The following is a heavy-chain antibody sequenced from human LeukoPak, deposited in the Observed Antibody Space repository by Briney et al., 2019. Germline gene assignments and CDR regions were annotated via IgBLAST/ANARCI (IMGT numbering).Heavy chain of an antibody. D-gene: IGHD6-13*01. CDR2: INPNSGGT. Sequence: VKVSCKASGYTFTGYYMHWVRQAPGQGLEWMGWINPNSGGTNYAQKFQGRVTMTRDTSISTAYVELSRLRSDDTAVYYCARDRQQLVRRGYWFDPWGQGTLVTVSS. CDR3: ARDRQQLVRRGYWFDP. J-gene: IGHJ5*02. V-gene: IGHV1-2*02. CDR1: GYTFTGYY.